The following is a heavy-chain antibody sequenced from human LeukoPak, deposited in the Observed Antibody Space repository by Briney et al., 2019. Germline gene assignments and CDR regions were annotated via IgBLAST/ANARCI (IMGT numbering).Heavy chain of an antibody. J-gene: IGHJ1*01. CDR1: GFTFSRYW. CDR2: NGDGSTT. Sequence: QPGRSLRLSCAASGFTFSRYWMHWVRQAPGKGLVWVSRNGDGSTTSYADSVKGGFTISRDNAKNTLYLQMNSLRAEDTAVYYCATGNYYDSRGYYTFGHWGQGTLVTVSS. CDR3: ATGNYYDSRGYYTFGH. D-gene: IGHD3-22*01. V-gene: IGHV3-74*01.